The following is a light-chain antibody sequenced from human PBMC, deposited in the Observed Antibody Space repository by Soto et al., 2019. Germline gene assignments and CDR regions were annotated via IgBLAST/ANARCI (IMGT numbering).Light chain of an antibody. CDR2: EVT. CDR3: SSYAASNNFYFV. Sequence: QSVLTQPPSPSGSPGQSVTISCTGNSSDVCDYNYVSWYQQYPGRAPKLMIYEVTKRPSGVPDRFSGSKSGNTASLTVSGLQAEDEADYYCSSYAASNNFYFVFGGGTKVTVL. V-gene: IGLV2-8*01. CDR1: SSDVCDYNY. J-gene: IGLJ3*02.